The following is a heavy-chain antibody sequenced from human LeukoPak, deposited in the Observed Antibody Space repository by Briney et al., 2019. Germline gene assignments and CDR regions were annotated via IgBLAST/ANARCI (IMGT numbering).Heavy chain of an antibody. CDR3: VRHAPSAPYFDS. J-gene: IGHJ4*02. V-gene: IGHV4-31*03. CDR1: GGSISSGGYY. D-gene: IGHD6-13*01. Sequence: SETLSLTCTVSGGSISSGGYYWSWIRQHPGKGLEWIGYIYYSGSTYYNPSLKSRVTISVDTSKNQFSLKLSSVTAADTAVFYCVRHAPSAPYFDSWSQGSLVTVSS. CDR2: IYYSGST.